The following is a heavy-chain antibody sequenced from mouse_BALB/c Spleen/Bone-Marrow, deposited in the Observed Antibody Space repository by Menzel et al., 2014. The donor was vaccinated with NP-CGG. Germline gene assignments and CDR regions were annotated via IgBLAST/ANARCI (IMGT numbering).Heavy chain of an antibody. Sequence: EVKLVESGGGLVQPGGSLKLSCAASGFDFSRHWMSWVRQAPGKGLQWIGEINPDSRTINYAPSLKAKFIISRDNAKNTLYLQMSEVRSDGTALYYCARGNYYGNLDYWGQGTTLTVSS. D-gene: IGHD2-1*01. J-gene: IGHJ2*01. CDR1: GFDFSRHW. CDR2: INPDSRTI. V-gene: IGHV4-1*02. CDR3: ARGNYYGNLDY.